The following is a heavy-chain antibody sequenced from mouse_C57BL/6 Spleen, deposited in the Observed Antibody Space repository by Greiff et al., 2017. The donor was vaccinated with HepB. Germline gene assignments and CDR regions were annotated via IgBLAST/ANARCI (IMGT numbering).Heavy chain of an antibody. V-gene: IGHV1-82*01. Sequence: QVQLQQSGPELVKPGASVKISCKASGYAFSSSWMNWVKQRPGKGLEWIGRIYPGDGDTNYNGKFKGKATLTADKSSRTAYRHLSSLTSEDSAVYFCARRGDYGSSFDYWGQGTTLTVSS. CDR3: ARRGDYGSSFDY. CDR1: GYAFSSSW. J-gene: IGHJ2*01. CDR2: IYPGDGDT. D-gene: IGHD1-1*01.